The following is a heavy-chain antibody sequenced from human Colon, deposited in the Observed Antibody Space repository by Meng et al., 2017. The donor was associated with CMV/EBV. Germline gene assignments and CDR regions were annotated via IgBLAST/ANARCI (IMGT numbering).Heavy chain of an antibody. CDR3: ASYGSGTSSIFDY. Sequence: CKASGHTFADYYIHWVRQAPGQGPEWMGRINPNSGGSNYAEMFQGRVTLTRDTSINTVYMKLSSLRSDDTAVYYCASYGSGTSSIFDYWGQGTLVTVSS. V-gene: IGHV1-2*06. CDR1: GHTFADYY. J-gene: IGHJ4*02. D-gene: IGHD3-10*01. CDR2: INPNSGGS.